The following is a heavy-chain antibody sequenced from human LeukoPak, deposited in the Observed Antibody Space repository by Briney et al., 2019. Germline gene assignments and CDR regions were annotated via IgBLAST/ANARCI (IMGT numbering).Heavy chain of an antibody. V-gene: IGHV3-48*04. J-gene: IGHJ4*02. D-gene: IGHD3-16*01. CDR3: ARSESPLRM. CDR1: GFTFSSYR. CDR2: ISSSGSII. Sequence: GGSLRLSCAASGFTFSSYRMNWVRQAPGKGLEWVSYISSSGSIIYYADSVKGRFTISRDNAKNSLYLQMNSLRAEDTAVYYCARSESPLRMGGQGTLVTVSS.